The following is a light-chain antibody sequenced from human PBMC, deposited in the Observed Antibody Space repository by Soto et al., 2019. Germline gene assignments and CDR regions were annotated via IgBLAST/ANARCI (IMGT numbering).Light chain of an antibody. J-gene: IGKJ1*01. CDR1: QSVNNDY. V-gene: IGKV3-20*01. Sequence: EMVLTQSPGILSLSPGERATLSCSASQSVNNDYLAWYQQKPGQAPRLLIYGASNRATGIPDRISGSGSGTDFTLTISRLEPEDFAVYYCQQYDNSPRWTFGQGTKVEIK. CDR2: GAS. CDR3: QQYDNSPRWT.